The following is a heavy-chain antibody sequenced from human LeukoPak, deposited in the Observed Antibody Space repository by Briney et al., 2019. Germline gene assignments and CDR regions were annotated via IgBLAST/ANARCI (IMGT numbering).Heavy chain of an antibody. CDR1: GFTFGDYA. CDR2: IRSKTYGETT. J-gene: IGHJ4*02. V-gene: IGHV3-49*04. D-gene: IGHD3-10*01. Sequence: GGSLRLSCTTSGFTFGDYALSWVRQAPGKGLEWVGFIRSKTYGETTDYAASVQGRFIVSRDDSKSIAYLQMNSLIIEDTAVYYCTRGDHNSDYLYWGQGALVTVSS. CDR3: TRGDHNSDYLY.